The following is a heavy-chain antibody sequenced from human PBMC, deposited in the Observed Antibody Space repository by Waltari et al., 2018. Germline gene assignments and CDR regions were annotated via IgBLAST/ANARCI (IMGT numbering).Heavy chain of an antibody. CDR1: GSPFSSYS. CDR3: ARGTRALYFDY. V-gene: IGHV3-21*01. CDR2: ISSSSSYL. J-gene: IGHJ4*02. D-gene: IGHD2-8*01. Sequence: EVQLVESGGGLVKPGGSLRLSCAASGSPFSSYSMNWVRQAPGKGVDWVSSISSSSSYLYYADSVKCEFTISGDNAKNALYLQMSSLRADDTAVYYCARGTRALYFDYWGQGTLVTVSS.